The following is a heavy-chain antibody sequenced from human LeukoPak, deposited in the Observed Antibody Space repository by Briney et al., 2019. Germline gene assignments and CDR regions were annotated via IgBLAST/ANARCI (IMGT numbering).Heavy chain of an antibody. J-gene: IGHJ4*02. CDR3: AGRPDTSMVAIFDY. CDR1: GYTFTGYY. V-gene: IGHV1-2*02. CDR2: INPSSGGT. D-gene: IGHD5-18*01. Sequence: ASVKVSCKASGYTFTGYYVHWVRQAPGQGLEWMGWINPSSGGTTYAQKFQGRVTMTGDTSISTAYMELSRLSSDDTAVYFCAGRPDTSMVAIFDYWGQGTLVTVSS.